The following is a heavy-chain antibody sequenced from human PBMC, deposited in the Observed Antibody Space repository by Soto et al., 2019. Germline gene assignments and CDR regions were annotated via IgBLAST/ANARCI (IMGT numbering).Heavy chain of an antibody. D-gene: IGHD3-10*01. CDR3: ARNDSGSKNFDY. V-gene: IGHV4-31*03. J-gene: IGHJ4*02. Sequence: TLSLSCTVSDDSISSGGYYWSWIRKHPGKVLEWIGYISDSGRTYYTPSLKSRVTIXXXXTXNXLXLXXXXLSXAATAVYYCARNDSGSKNFDYWGQGTLVAVS. CDR1: DDSISSGGYY. CDR2: ISDSGRT.